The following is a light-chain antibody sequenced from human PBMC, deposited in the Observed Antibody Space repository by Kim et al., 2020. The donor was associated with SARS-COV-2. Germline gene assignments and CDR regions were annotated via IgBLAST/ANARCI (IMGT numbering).Light chain of an antibody. J-gene: IGKJ2*01. CDR3: QQYGSSLGT. CDR1: QSVSSSY. Sequence: LSTCESATLSCRASQSVSSSYLAWYQQKPGQAPRLLIYGASSRATGIPDRFSGSGSGTDFTLTISRLEPEDFAVYYCQQYGSSLGTFGQGTKLEI. CDR2: GAS. V-gene: IGKV3-20*01.